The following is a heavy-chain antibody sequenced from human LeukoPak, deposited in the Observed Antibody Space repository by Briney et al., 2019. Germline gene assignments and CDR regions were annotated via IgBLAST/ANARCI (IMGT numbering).Heavy chain of an antibody. V-gene: IGHV4-38-2*01. CDR3: ARQMFTVITDYYYYMDV. CDR2: IYHSGST. CDR1: GYSLSSGYY. D-gene: IGHD4-11*01. J-gene: IGHJ6*03. Sequence: PSETLSLTCAVSGYSLSSGYYWGWIRQPPGKGLEWIGSIYHSGSTYYNPSLKSRVTISVDTSKNQFSLKLSSVTAADTAVYYCARQMFTVITDYYYYMDVWGKGTTVTVSS.